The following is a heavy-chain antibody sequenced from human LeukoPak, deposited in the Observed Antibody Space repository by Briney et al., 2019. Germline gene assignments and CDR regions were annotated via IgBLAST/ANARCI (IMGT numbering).Heavy chain of an antibody. CDR3: AGSYYYHSSGYPTPGAFDY. CDR1: GGTFSSYA. D-gene: IGHD3-22*01. V-gene: IGHV1-69*05. CDR2: IIPIFGTA. J-gene: IGHJ4*02. Sequence: SVKVSCKASGGTFSSYAISWVRQAPGQGLEWMGGIIPIFGTANYAQKFQGRVTITTDESTSTAYMELSSLRSEDTAVYYCAGSYYYHSSGYPTPGAFDYWGQGTLVTVSS.